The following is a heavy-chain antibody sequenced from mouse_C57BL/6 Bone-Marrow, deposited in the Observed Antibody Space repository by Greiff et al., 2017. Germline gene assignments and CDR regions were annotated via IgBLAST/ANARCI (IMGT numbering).Heavy chain of an antibody. CDR3: ASQLTGTEAWFAY. D-gene: IGHD4-1*01. Sequence: EVKLMESGGGLVQPGGSLSLSCAASGFTFTDYYMSWVRQPPGKALEWLGFIRNKANGYTTEYSASVKGRFTISRDNSQSILYLQMNALRAEDSATYYCASQLTGTEAWFAYWGQGTLVTVSA. V-gene: IGHV7-3*01. CDR1: GFTFTDYY. J-gene: IGHJ3*01. CDR2: IRNKANGYTT.